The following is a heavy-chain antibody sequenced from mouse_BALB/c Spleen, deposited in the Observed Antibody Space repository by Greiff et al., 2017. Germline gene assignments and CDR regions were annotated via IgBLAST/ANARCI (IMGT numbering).Heavy chain of an antibody. J-gene: IGHJ2*01. CDR3: ARGLGRWEEKAYFDY. V-gene: IGHV1-67*01. CDR2: ISTYYGNT. D-gene: IGHD4-1*01. Sequence: QVQLQQSGPELVRPGVSVKISCKGSSYTFTDYAMHWVKQSHAKSLEWIGVISTYYGNTNYNQKFKGKATMTVDKSSSTAYMELARLTSEDSAVYYCARGLGRWEEKAYFDYWGQGTTLTVSS. CDR1: SYTFTDYA.